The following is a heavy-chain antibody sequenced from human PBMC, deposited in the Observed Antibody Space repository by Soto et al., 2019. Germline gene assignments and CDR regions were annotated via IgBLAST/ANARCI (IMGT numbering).Heavy chain of an antibody. Sequence: ASVTVSCKASGGTFSSYAISWVRQAPGQGLEWMGGIIPIFGTANYAQKFQGRVTITADESTSTAYMELSSLRSEDTAVYYCARCEGLHSSGWYHVPYYFDYWGQGTLVTVSS. CDR2: IIPIFGTA. D-gene: IGHD6-19*01. CDR1: GGTFSSYA. J-gene: IGHJ4*02. CDR3: ARCEGLHSSGWYHVPYYFDY. V-gene: IGHV1-69*13.